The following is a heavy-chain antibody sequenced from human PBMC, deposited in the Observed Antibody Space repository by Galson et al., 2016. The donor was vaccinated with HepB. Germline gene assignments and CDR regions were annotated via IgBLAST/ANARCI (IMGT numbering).Heavy chain of an antibody. Sequence: SLRLSCAASRFSFTSYWMSWVRQAPGKGLEWLANINTDGNEKYYVGSVEGRFTISRDNAKNSLYLQMNSLRAEDTALYYCARGLSQYYFNYWGQGTLVTVSS. CDR2: INTDGNEK. J-gene: IGHJ4*02. D-gene: IGHD2-2*01. V-gene: IGHV3-7*03. CDR1: RFSFTSYW. CDR3: ARGLSQYYFNY.